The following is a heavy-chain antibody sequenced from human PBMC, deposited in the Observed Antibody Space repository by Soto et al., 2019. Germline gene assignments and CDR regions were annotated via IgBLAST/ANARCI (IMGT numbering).Heavy chain of an antibody. J-gene: IGHJ4*02. V-gene: IGHV1-2*04. Sequence: QVQLVQSGAEVKKPGASVKVSCKASGYTFTGYYIHWVRQAPGQGLEWMGWVNPNSGGTNYAQKFQGWVTMTRDTSISTAYMELSRLRSDDTAVYYRVTSRVSIAVAGETEYYFDYWGQGTLVTVSS. D-gene: IGHD6-19*01. CDR1: GYTFTGYY. CDR3: VTSRVSIAVAGETEYYFDY. CDR2: VNPNSGGT.